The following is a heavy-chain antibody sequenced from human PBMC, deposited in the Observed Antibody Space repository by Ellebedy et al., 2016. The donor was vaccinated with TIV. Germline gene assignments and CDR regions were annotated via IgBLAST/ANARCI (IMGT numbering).Heavy chain of an antibody. J-gene: IGHJ3*02. CDR3: ARNRGVASGWVYDAFDI. D-gene: IGHD6-19*01. CDR1: GFTFSSFS. V-gene: IGHV3-21*01. Sequence: GESLKISCAASGFTFSSFSMNWVRQAPGKGLDWVSSISSSSDYIYYTDSVKGRFTASRDNAKNSLYLQLNSLRAEDTAVYYCARNRGVASGWVYDAFDIWGQGTLVTVSS. CDR2: ISSSSDYI.